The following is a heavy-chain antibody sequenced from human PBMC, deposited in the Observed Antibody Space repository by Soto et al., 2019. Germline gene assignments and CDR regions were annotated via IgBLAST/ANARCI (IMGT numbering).Heavy chain of an antibody. Sequence: PGGSLILSCAASGFTFSNYFMHWVRQAPGRGLEWVSYISSSGSSIYYADSVKGRFTISRDNAKNSLYLQMNSLRAEDTAVYYCARTMVRGVMTLQHYYYMDVWGKGTTVTVSS. CDR1: GFTFSNYF. J-gene: IGHJ6*03. CDR2: ISSSGSSI. CDR3: ARTMVRGVMTLQHYYYMDV. V-gene: IGHV3-11*01. D-gene: IGHD3-10*01.